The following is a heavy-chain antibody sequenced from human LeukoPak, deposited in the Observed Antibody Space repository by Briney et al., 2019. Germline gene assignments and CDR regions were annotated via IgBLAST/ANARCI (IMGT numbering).Heavy chain of an antibody. CDR1: GYTLTELS. CDR3: ATPSHSSWYFFDY. Sequence: ASVKVSCKVSGYTLTELSMYWVRQAPGKGLEWMGGFDPEDGETIYAQKFQGRVTMTEDTSTDTAYMELSSLRSEDTAVYYCATPSHSSWYFFDYWGQGTLVTVSS. J-gene: IGHJ4*02. V-gene: IGHV1-24*01. D-gene: IGHD6-13*01. CDR2: FDPEDGET.